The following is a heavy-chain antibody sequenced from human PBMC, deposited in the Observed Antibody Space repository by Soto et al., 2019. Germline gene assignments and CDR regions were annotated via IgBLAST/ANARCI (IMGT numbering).Heavy chain of an antibody. CDR2: INPNSGGT. J-gene: IGHJ1*01. D-gene: IGHD4-17*01. CDR1: GYTFTGYY. CDR3: ARERDDYGDYGYFQH. V-gene: IGHV1-2*04. Sequence: ASVKVSCKASGYTFTGYYMHWVRQAPGQGLEWMGWINPNSGGTNYAQKFQGWVTMTRDTSISTAYMELSRLRSDDTAVYYCARERDDYGDYGYFQHWGQGTLVTVSS.